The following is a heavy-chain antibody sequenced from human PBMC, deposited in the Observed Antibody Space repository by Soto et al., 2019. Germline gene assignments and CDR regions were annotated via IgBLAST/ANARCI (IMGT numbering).Heavy chain of an antibody. D-gene: IGHD6-25*01. CDR1: GGSFSGYY. Sequence: SETLSLTCAVYGGSFSGYYWSWIRQPPGKGLEWIGEISQSGNTNYSPSLKSRVSISIDTSKKQFSLNLASVSAADTAVYYCARAPKVSGSSQTRPDFWGQGTLVTVSS. CDR3: ARAPKVSGSSQTRPDF. V-gene: IGHV4-34*01. CDR2: ISQSGNT. J-gene: IGHJ4*02.